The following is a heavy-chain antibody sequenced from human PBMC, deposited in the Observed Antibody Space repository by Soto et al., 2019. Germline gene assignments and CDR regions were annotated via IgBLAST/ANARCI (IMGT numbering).Heavy chain of an antibody. CDR2: ISSSSSTI. J-gene: IGHJ6*03. CDR1: GFTFSSYS. CDR3: AREGFWSGLRINYYMDV. Sequence: GGSLRLSCAASGFTFSSYSMNWVRQAPGKGLEWVSYISSSSSTIYYADSGKGRFTISRDNAKNSLYLQMNSLRAEDTAVYYCAREGFWSGLRINYYMDVWGKGTTVTVSS. D-gene: IGHD3-3*01. V-gene: IGHV3-48*01.